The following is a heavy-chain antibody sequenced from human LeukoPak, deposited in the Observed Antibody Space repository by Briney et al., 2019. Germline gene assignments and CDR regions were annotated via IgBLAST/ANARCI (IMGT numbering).Heavy chain of an antibody. J-gene: IGHJ4*02. CDR2: IYYSGST. D-gene: IGHD6-19*01. Sequence: PSETLSLTCTVSGGSISSYYWSWIRQPPGKGLEGIGYIYYSGSTNYNPSLKRRVTISVDTSKYQFSLKRSSVTAADTAVYYCATSSGWEKNFDYWGQGSLVTVSS. CDR3: ATSSGWEKNFDY. CDR1: GGSISSYY. V-gene: IGHV4-59*01.